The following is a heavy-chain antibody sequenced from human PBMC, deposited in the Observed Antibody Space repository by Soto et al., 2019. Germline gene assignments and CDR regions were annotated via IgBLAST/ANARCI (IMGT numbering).Heavy chain of an antibody. Sequence: ALVKVSGKASGYTFPSYYMHWVRQAPGQGLEWMGIVNPSGGSTSYAQKFQGRVTMTRDTSTSTVYMELSSLRSEDTAVYYCAQSGVYALTQLDYRAQRTLATVS. CDR3: AQSGVYALTQLDY. J-gene: IGHJ4*02. D-gene: IGHD2-8*01. V-gene: IGHV1-46*01. CDR2: VNPSGGST. CDR1: GYTFPSYY.